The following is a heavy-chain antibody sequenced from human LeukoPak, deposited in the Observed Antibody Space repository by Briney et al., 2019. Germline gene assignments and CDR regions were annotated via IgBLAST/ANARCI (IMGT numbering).Heavy chain of an antibody. Sequence: ASVKVSCKVSGYTLTELSMHWVRQAPGKGLEWMGGFDPEDGETIYAQKFQGRVTMTEDTSTDTAYMELSSLRSEDTAVYYCATLVDGSGSYYYFDAFDTWGQGTVVTVSS. CDR1: GYTLTELS. CDR3: ATLVDGSGSYYYFDAFDT. CDR2: FDPEDGET. J-gene: IGHJ3*02. V-gene: IGHV1-24*01. D-gene: IGHD3-10*01.